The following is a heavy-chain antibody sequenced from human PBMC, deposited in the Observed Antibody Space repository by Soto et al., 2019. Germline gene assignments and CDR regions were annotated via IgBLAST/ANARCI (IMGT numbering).Heavy chain of an antibody. Sequence: SVKVSCKASGGTFSSYAISWVRQAPGQGLEWMGGIIPIFGTANYAQKFQGRVTITADESTSTAYMELSSLRSEDTAVYYCARTAWWLGYYYYGMDVWGQGTTVTVSS. CDR1: GGTFSSYA. D-gene: IGHD6-19*01. V-gene: IGHV1-69*13. J-gene: IGHJ6*02. CDR2: IIPIFGTA. CDR3: ARTAWWLGYYYYGMDV.